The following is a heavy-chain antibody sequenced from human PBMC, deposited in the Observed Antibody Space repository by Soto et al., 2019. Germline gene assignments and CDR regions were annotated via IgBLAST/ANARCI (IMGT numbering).Heavy chain of an antibody. V-gene: IGHV3-48*03. J-gene: IGHJ4*02. CDR1: GFTFSSYE. Sequence: GGSLRLSCAASGFTFSSYEMNWVRQAPGKGLEWVSYISSSGSTIYYADSVKGRFTISRDNAKNSLYLQMNSLRAEDTAVYYCARAPIVGATDYWGQGTLVTVSS. CDR2: ISSSGSTI. CDR3: ARAPIVGATDY. D-gene: IGHD1-26*01.